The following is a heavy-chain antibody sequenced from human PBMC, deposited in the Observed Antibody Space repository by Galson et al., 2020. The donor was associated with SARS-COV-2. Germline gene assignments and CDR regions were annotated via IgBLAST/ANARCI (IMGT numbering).Heavy chain of an antibody. CDR1: GFRINDYA. CDR3: TKDNLITETNGYGYLDY. CDR2: ISWTRGSI. Sequence: GGSLRLSCAASGFRINDYALNWVRQAPGKGLEWDQGISWTRGSIGYADSLKGRFTISRDNAKNSLYLQMNNLRPEYTALYYCTKDNLITETNGYGYLDYWCQGTLVTVSS. J-gene: IGHJ4*02. D-gene: IGHD2-15*01. V-gene: IGHV3-9*01.